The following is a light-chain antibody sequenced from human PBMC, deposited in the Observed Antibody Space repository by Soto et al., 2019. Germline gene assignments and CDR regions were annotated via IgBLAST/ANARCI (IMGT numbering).Light chain of an antibody. CDR2: ENN. Sequence: QSVLKQPPSVSAAPGQKVTISCSRSSSNIGNNYVSWYQQLPGTAPKLLIYENNKRPSGIPDRFSGSKSGTSATLGITGFQTGDEADYYCGTWDSSLSAYVFGTGTKVTVL. CDR3: GTWDSSLSAYV. V-gene: IGLV1-51*02. CDR1: SSNIGNNY. J-gene: IGLJ1*01.